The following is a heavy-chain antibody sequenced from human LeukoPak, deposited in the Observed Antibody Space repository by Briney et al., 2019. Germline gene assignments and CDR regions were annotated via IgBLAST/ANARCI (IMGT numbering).Heavy chain of an antibody. J-gene: IGHJ4*02. Sequence: GGSLRLSCAASGFTFSNYAMHWVRQAPGKGLKWVALISYDGSNKYYADSLKGRFTISRDDSKSALFLQMNSLRAEDTALYYCARDRGYSGYDSIYYWGQGTLVTVSS. V-gene: IGHV3-30*04. CDR2: ISYDGSNK. CDR1: GFTFSNYA. D-gene: IGHD5-12*01. CDR3: ARDRGYSGYDSIYY.